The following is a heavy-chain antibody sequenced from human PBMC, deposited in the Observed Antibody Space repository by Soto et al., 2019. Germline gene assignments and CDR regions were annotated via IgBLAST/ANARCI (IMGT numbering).Heavy chain of an antibody. D-gene: IGHD3-10*01. J-gene: IGHJ5*02. CDR1: GASISSNSYYY. Sequence: TSETLSLTCTVSGASISSNSYYYWGGIRQPPGKGLEWIGSIYNSGSTSYNPSFQSRVTISVGTSKNQFSLNLSSVTAAGTAVYYCARADSTMASPGFDPWGQGIPVTVSS. CDR3: ARADSTMASPGFDP. V-gene: IGHV4-39*01. CDR2: IYNSGST.